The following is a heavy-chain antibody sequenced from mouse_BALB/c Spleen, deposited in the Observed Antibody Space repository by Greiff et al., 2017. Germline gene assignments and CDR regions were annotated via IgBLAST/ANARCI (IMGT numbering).Heavy chain of an antibody. CDR1: GFNIKDYY. Sequence: VQLQQSGAELVRPGALVKLSCKASGFNIKDYYMHWVKQRPEQGLEWIGWIDPENGNTIYDPKFQGKASITADTSSNTAYLQLSSLTSEDTAVYYCAIITTVMDYWGQGTSVTGSS. V-gene: IGHV14-1*02. J-gene: IGHJ4*01. D-gene: IGHD1-1*01. CDR3: AIITTVMDY. CDR2: IDPENGNT.